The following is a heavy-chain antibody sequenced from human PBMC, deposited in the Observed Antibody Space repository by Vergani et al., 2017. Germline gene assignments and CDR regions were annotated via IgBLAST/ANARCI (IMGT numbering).Heavy chain of an antibody. J-gene: IGHJ5*02. V-gene: IGHV4-39*01. Sequence: QLQLQESGPGLVKPSETLSLTCTVSGGSISSSSYYWGWIRQPPGKGLEWIGSIYHSGSTYYNPSLKSRVTISVDTSKNQFSLKLSSVTAADTAVYYCARQRLVVVAAGNWFDPWGQGTLVTVSS. CDR2: IYHSGST. D-gene: IGHD2-15*01. CDR3: ARQRLVVVAAGNWFDP. CDR1: GGSISSSSYY.